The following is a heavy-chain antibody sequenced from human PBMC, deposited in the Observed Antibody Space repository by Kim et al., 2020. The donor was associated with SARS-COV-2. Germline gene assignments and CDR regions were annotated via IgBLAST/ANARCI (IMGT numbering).Heavy chain of an antibody. CDR2: ISSSSSYT. CDR3: ASSSGWPPDWYFDL. Sequence: GGSLRLSCAASGFTFSDYYMSWIRQAPGKGLEWVSYISSSSSYTNYADSVKGRFTISRDNAKNSLYLQMNSLRAEDTAVYYCASSSGWPPDWYFDLWGRGTLVTVSS. CDR1: GFTFSDYY. V-gene: IGHV3-11*03. D-gene: IGHD6-19*01. J-gene: IGHJ2*01.